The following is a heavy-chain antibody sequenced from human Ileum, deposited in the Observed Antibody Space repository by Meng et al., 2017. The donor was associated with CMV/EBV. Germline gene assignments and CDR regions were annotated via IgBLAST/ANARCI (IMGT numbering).Heavy chain of an antibody. CDR2: INPNNGGT. CDR3: ARLYSSHFDY. CDR1: GSTFTGYY. D-gene: IGHD6-19*01. Sequence: VSCKASGSTFTGYYIHWVRQAPGQGLEWMGWINPNNGGTNYAQKFQGRVTMTRDASISTAYMELSRLRSDDTAFYYCARLYSSHFDYWGQGTLVTVSS. V-gene: IGHV1-2*02. J-gene: IGHJ4*02.